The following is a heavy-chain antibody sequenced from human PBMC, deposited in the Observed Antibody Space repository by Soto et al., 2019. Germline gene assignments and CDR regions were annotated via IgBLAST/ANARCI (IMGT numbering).Heavy chain of an antibody. CDR3: ARVLGEGSWVAPGYYYSYGMHF. CDR2: IIPIFGTA. Sequence: GDAVKVSCKASGVTFSSYAISWVRQAPGQGLEWMGGIIPIFGTANYAQKFQGRVTITADESTSTAYMELSSLRSEDTAVYYCARVLGEGSWVAPGYYYSYGMHFSGQGPTVTVSS. D-gene: IGHD6-13*01. CDR1: GVTFSSYA. J-gene: IGHJ6*02. V-gene: IGHV1-69*13.